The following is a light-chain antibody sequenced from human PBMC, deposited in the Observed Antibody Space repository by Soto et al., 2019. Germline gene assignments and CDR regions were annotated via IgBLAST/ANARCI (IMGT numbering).Light chain of an antibody. J-gene: IGLJ1*01. V-gene: IGLV1-44*01. CDR1: SANIGSNA. CDR3: EAWDDNLYGKF. CDR2: DDN. Sequence: QSVLTQPPSASGTPGQRVVISCSGNSANIGSNAVHWYQQLPGAAPKLIIDDDNQRPSGVPDRFSGSKSGTSASLTISGLRSEDEADHYCEAWDDNLYGKFFGTGTKVTVL.